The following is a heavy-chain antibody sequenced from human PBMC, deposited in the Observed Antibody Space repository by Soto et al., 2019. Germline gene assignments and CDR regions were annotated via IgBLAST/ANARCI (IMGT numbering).Heavy chain of an antibody. Sequence: GGSLRLSCAASGFTFSNAWMSCVRQAPGKGLEWVGRIKSKTGGGTTDYAAPVKGRFTISRDDSKNTLYLQMNSLKTEDTAVYYCTTPSSDTAMVTRYYYYGMDVWGQGTTVTVSS. CDR3: TTPSSDTAMVTRYYYYGMDV. V-gene: IGHV3-15*01. CDR2: IKSKTGGGTT. D-gene: IGHD5-18*01. CDR1: GFTFSNAW. J-gene: IGHJ6*02.